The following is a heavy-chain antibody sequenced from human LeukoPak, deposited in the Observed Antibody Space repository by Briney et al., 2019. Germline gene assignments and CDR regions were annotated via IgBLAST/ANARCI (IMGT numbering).Heavy chain of an antibody. J-gene: IGHJ4*02. CDR2: IYHSGST. V-gene: IGHV4-38-2*02. CDR1: GYSISSGYY. Sequence: SETLSLTCTVSGYSISSGYYWGWIRQPPGKGLEWIGSIYHSGSTYYNPSLKSRVTISVDTSKNQFSLKLSSVTAADTAVYYCARDRRYSGYEQTPTYYFDYWGQGTLVTVSS. CDR3: ARDRRYSGYEQTPTYYFDY. D-gene: IGHD5-12*01.